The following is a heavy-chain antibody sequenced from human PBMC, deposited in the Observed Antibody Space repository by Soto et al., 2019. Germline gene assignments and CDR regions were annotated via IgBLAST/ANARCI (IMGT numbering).Heavy chain of an antibody. Sequence: PGGSLRLCCAASGFTFSSYAMSWVRHAPGQGLEWVSAISGSGGSTYYADSVKGRFTNSRDTSKNPQYPQMNSLSVEDMGVYYCAKGPRPPGHFDWFRGRYYYYGMDVWGQGTTVTVSS. CDR2: ISGSGGST. J-gene: IGHJ6*02. CDR3: AKGPRPPGHFDWFRGRYYYYGMDV. D-gene: IGHD3-9*01. CDR1: GFTFSSYA. V-gene: IGHV3-23*01.